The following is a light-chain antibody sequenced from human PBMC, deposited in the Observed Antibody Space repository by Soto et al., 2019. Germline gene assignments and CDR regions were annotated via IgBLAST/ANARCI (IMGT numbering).Light chain of an antibody. J-gene: IGKJ5*01. V-gene: IGKV1-39*01. CDR3: QQYNTWRSIS. CDR1: LTISSY. Sequence: DIQMTQSPSSLSAFMEDRVPITRLASLTISSYLNWYQQKSGKAPKLLISAASSLESVVPPRFSGSGSGTDFTLTISSLQSEDFAVYYCQQYNTWRSISFGQGTRLEIK. CDR2: AAS.